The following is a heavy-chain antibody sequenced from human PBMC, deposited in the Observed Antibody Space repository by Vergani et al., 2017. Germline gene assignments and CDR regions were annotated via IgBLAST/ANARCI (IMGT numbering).Heavy chain of an antibody. CDR1: GGSISSGGYY. D-gene: IGHD2-21*01. CDR3: ARHISVVRPSSMTAFDY. CDR2: IYYSGST. J-gene: IGHJ4*02. Sequence: QVQLQESGPGLVKPSQTLSLTCTVSGGSISSGGYYWSWIRQPPGKGLEWIGYIYYSGSTYYNPSLKSRVTISVDTSKNQFSLKLSSVTAADTAVYYCARHISVVRPSSMTAFDYWGQGTLVTVSS. V-gene: IGHV4-31*03.